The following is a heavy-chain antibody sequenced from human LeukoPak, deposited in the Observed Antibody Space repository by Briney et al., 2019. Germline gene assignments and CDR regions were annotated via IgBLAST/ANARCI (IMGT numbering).Heavy chain of an antibody. CDR2: ISGSGGST. Sequence: GESLRLSCAASGFTFSSYAMSWVRQAPGKGLEWVSAISGSGGSTYYADSVKGRFTISRDNSKNTLYLQMNSLRAEDTAVYYCAKDGRNYNSSGYYDYWGQGTLVTVSS. CDR3: AKDGRNYNSSGYYDY. CDR1: GFTFSSYA. J-gene: IGHJ4*02. V-gene: IGHV3-23*01. D-gene: IGHD3-22*01.